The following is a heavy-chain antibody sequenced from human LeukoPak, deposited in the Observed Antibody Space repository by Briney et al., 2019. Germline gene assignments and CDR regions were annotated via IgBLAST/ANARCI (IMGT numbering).Heavy chain of an antibody. CDR2: IYYSATT. Sequence: YIYYSATTNYHPSLKSRVTISVDTSKNQFSLKLSSVTAADTAVYYCARIPRYYDSSGYFDYWGQGTLVTVSS. J-gene: IGHJ4*02. D-gene: IGHD3-22*01. CDR3: ARIPRYYDSSGYFDY. V-gene: IGHV4-59*12.